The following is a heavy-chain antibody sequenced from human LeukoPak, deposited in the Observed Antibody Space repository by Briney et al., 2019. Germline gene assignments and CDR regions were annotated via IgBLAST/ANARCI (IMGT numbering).Heavy chain of an antibody. V-gene: IGHV4-34*01. CDR3: GVYGGDWRFDF. CDR2: ITYRGSG. D-gene: IGHD2-21*02. Sequence: SETLSLTCAVYNGFDSYYMTIVRQPPGKGLEWVGEITYRGSGNYNPSLKGRAAISINVSQRQFSLSLRSVTAADTATYYCGVYGGDWRFDFWGQGTPITVSS. CDR1: NGFDSYY. J-gene: IGHJ4*02.